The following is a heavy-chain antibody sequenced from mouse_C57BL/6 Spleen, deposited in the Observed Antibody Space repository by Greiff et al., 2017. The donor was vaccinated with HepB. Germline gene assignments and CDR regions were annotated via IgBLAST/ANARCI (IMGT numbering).Heavy chain of an antibody. CDR3: ARGGIYYDYFFAY. Sequence: VKLVESGAELVMPGASVKLSCKASGYTFTSYWMHWVKQRPGQGLEWIGEIDPSDSYTNYNQKFKGKSTLTVDKSSSTAYMQLSSLTSEDSAVYYCARGGIYYDYFFAYWGQGTLVTVSA. J-gene: IGHJ3*01. D-gene: IGHD2-4*01. CDR2: IDPSDSYT. V-gene: IGHV1-69*01. CDR1: GYTFTSYW.